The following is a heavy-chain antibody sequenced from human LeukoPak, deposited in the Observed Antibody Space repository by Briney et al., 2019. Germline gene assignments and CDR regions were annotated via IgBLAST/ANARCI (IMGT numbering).Heavy chain of an antibody. CDR1: GYSISSGYY. CDR2: IYHGGTI. J-gene: IGHJ4*02. D-gene: IGHD3-9*01. CDR3: ASRNYDILIGPPDDY. Sequence: SETLSLTCAVSGYSISSGYYWGWIRQPPGKGLEWIGSIYHGGTIYYKPSLKSRVPISADTSRNQFSPKLSSVTAADTAVYYCASRNYDILIGPPDDYWGQGILVTVSS. V-gene: IGHV4-38-2*01.